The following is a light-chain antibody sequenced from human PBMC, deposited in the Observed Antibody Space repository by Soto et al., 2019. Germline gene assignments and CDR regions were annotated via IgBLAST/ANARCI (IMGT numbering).Light chain of an antibody. CDR3: SSYAGSNNLL. CDR2: DVT. CDR1: SNDVGAYNY. Sequence: QSALTQPPSASGSPGQSVTISCTGTSNDVGAYNYVSWYQQHSGKAPKLMIFDVTKRPSGVPDRFSGSKSGNTASLTVSGLQAEDEADYYCSSYAGSNNLLFGGGTKVTVL. J-gene: IGLJ3*02. V-gene: IGLV2-8*01.